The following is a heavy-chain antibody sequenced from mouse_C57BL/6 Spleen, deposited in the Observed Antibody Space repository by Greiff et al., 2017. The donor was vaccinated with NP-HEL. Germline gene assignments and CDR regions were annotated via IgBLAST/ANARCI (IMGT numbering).Heavy chain of an antibody. V-gene: IGHV2-2*01. Sequence: QVQLKESGPGLVQPSQSLSITCTVSGFSLTSYGVHWVRQSPGKGLEWLGVIWCGGSTDYKAAFISRLSISKDNSKIQVFFKMNSLQADDTAIYYCARNCGSHYFDYWGQGTTLTVSS. J-gene: IGHJ2*01. D-gene: IGHD1-1*01. CDR2: IWCGGST. CDR1: GFSLTSYG. CDR3: ARNCGSHYFDY.